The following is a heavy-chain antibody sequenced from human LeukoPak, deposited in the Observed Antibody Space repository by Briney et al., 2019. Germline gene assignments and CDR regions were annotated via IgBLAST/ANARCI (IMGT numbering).Heavy chain of an antibody. CDR3: ARGVPYYYDSSGYYEYYYYYMDV. J-gene: IGHJ6*03. V-gene: IGHV1-46*01. D-gene: IGHD3-22*01. Sequence: ASVKVSCKASGYTFTSYYMHWVRQAPGQGLEWMGITNPSGGSTSYAQKFQGRVTMTRDMSTSTVYMELSSLRSEDTAVYYCARGVPYYYDSSGYYEYYYYYMDVWGKGTTVTVSS. CDR1: GYTFTSYY. CDR2: TNPSGGST.